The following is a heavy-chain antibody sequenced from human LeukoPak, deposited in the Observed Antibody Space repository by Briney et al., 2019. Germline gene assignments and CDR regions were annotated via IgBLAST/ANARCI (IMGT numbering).Heavy chain of an antibody. J-gene: IGHJ4*02. CDR3: ARSIRVPYYFDY. CDR1: GYTFTGYY. V-gene: IGHV1-2*02. CDR2: INPNSGAT. D-gene: IGHD3-3*02. Sequence: GASVKVSCKASGYTFTGYYMHWVRQAPGQGLEWMGWINPNSGATNYAQKFQGRVTMTRDTSISTAYMELSRLRSDDTAVYYCARSIRVPYYFDYWGQGTLVTVSS.